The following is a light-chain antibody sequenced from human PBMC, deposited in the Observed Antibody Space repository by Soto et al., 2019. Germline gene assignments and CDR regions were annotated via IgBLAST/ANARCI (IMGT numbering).Light chain of an antibody. CDR3: QHYNSYSEA. CDR1: QSISSW. V-gene: IGKV1-5*01. J-gene: IGKJ1*01. Sequence: DIQMTQPPSSLSASVVDRVSITCRASQSISSWLAWYXQKQGKXXKXLIYDASSLESGVPSRFSGSGSGTELTITISSLQPDDFVTYYCQHYNSYSEAFGQGTKVDIK. CDR2: DAS.